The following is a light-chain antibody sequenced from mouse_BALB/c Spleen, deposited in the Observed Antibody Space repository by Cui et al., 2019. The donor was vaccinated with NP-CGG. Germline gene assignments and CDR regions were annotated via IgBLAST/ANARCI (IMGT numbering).Light chain of an antibody. CDR3: ALWYSNHWV. CDR2: GTN. CDR1: TGAVTTSNY. V-gene: IGLV1*01. J-gene: IGLJ1*01. Sequence: QAVATQESALTTSPGETVTLTCHSSTGAVTTSNYANWVQEKPDHLFTVLIGGTNNRVPGVPARFSGSLIGDKAALTITGAQTEDEAIYFCALWYSNHWVFGGGTKLTVL.